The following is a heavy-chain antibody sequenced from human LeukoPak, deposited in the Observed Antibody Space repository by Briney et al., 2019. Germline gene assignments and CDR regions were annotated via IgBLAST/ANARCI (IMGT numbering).Heavy chain of an antibody. Sequence: PGGSLRLSCAASGFTFSSYSMNWVRQAPGKGLEWVSSISSSSSYIYYADSVKGRFTISRDNAKNSLYLQMNSLRAEDTAVYYCARDRGITETTSLEYWRQGTLVTVSS. J-gene: IGHJ4*02. V-gene: IGHV3-21*01. CDR2: ISSSSSYI. CDR3: ARDRGITETTSLEY. CDR1: GFTFSSYS. D-gene: IGHD1-20*01.